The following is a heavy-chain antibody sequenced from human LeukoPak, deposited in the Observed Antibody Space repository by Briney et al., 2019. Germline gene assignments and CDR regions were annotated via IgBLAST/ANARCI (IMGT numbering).Heavy chain of an antibody. CDR3: AREGMEQWLVPHYYYYYMDV. J-gene: IGHJ6*03. CDR1: GFTFSSYG. Sequence: PGRSLRLSCAASGFTFSSYGMHWVRQAPGKGLEWVAVIWYDGSNKYYADSVKGRFTISRDNSKNTLYLQMNSLRAEDTAVYYCAREGMEQWLVPHYYYYYMDVWGKGTTVTVSS. CDR2: IWYDGSNK. D-gene: IGHD6-19*01. V-gene: IGHV3-33*01.